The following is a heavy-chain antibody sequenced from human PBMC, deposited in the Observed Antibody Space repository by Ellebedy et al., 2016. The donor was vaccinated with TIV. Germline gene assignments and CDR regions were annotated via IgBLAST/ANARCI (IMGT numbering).Heavy chain of an antibody. V-gene: IGHV4-61*01. CDR1: GGSVSSGRSY. D-gene: IGHD3-10*01. J-gene: IGHJ5*02. CDR2: ITWRGST. Sequence: MPSETLSLTCSVSGGSVSSGRSYWSWVRQPPGQGLEWIGYITWRGSTNYNTSLKSRIPISMDTSKNQIALMVRSVTAADTAIYYCAREEGFGGAWFDPWGQGTLVIVSS. CDR3: AREEGFGGAWFDP.